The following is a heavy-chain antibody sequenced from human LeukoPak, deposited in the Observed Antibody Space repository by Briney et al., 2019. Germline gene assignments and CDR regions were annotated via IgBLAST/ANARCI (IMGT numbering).Heavy chain of an antibody. CDR1: GFTFSSYA. V-gene: IGHV3-23*01. J-gene: IGHJ5*02. D-gene: IGHD6-19*01. CDR3: AKDPSGWYGNWFDP. CDR2: ISGSGGST. Sequence: PGGTLRLSCAASGFTFSSYAMSWVRQAPGKGLEWVSAISGSGGSTYYADSVRGRFTISRDNSKNTLYLQMNSLRAEDTAVYYCAKDPSGWYGNWFDPWGQGTLVTVSS.